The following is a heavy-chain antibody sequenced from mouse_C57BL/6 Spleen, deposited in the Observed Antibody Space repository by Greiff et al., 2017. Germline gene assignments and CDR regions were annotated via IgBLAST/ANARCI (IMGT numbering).Heavy chain of an antibody. CDR2: ISYDGSN. CDR3: ASSIYDNPGFAY. V-gene: IGHV3-6*01. CDR1: GYSITSGYY. D-gene: IGHD1-1*01. J-gene: IGHJ3*01. Sequence: VQLQQSGPGLVKPSQSLSLTCSVTGYSITSGYYWNWIRQFPGNKLEWMGYISYDGSNNYNPSLKNRISITRDTSKNQFFLKLNSVTTKDTATYYCASSIYDNPGFAYWGQGTLVTVSA.